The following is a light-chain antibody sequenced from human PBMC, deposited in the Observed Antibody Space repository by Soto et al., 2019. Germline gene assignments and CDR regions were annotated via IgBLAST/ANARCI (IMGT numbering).Light chain of an antibody. CDR3: SSYTSSGTYV. V-gene: IGLV2-14*01. CDR2: EVS. J-gene: IGLJ1*01. Sequence: QSVLTQPASVSGSPGQSITISCTGTSSDVGSYDYVSWYQQHPGKAPKLMIYEVSNRPSGVSNRFSGSKSGNTASLTISGLQAADEADYYCSSYTSSGTYVFGAGTKLTVL. CDR1: SSDVGSYDY.